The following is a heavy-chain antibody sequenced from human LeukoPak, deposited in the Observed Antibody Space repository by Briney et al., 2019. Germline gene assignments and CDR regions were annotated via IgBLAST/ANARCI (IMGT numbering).Heavy chain of an antibody. CDR3: AREELSGSSTSCCSGLGY. J-gene: IGHJ4*02. D-gene: IGHD2-2*01. CDR2: INPNSGGT. Sequence: ASVKVSCKASGYTFSDYYMHWVRQAPGQGLEWMGWINPNSGGTNYAQKFQGRVTMTRDTSISTASMELSRLRSDDTAVYYCAREELSGSSTSCCSGLGYWGQGALVAVSS. CDR1: GYTFSDYY. V-gene: IGHV1-2*02.